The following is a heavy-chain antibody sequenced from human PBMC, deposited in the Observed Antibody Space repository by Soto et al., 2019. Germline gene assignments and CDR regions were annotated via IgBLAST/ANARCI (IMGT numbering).Heavy chain of an antibody. J-gene: IGHJ4*02. CDR1: GYTFTSYS. CDR3: ARDLNLGLAAG. CDR2: INPYNGNI. V-gene: IGHV1-18*01. D-gene: IGHD6-13*01. Sequence: QVQLVQSGAEVKKPGASVKVSCKASGYTFTSYSISWVRQAPGQGLEWMGWINPYNGNIKYAQKLQGRFTMTTDTSTSTAYMELRSLRSDDTAVYYCARDLNLGLAAGWGQGALVTVSS.